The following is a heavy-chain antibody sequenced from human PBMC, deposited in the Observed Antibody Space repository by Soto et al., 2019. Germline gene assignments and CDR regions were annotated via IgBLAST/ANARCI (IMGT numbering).Heavy chain of an antibody. J-gene: IGHJ4*02. D-gene: IGHD3-10*01. CDR1: GGTFSSYA. CDR3: ARGGPLYYYGSGSYDPFDY. V-gene: IGHV1-69*01. Sequence: QVQLVQSGAEVKKPGSSVKVSCKASGGTFSSYAISWVRQAPGQGLEWMGGIIPIFGTANYAQKFQGRVTITADESTSTAYRELSRLRSEDTAVYYCARGGPLYYYGSGSYDPFDYWGQGTLVTVSS. CDR2: IIPIFGTA.